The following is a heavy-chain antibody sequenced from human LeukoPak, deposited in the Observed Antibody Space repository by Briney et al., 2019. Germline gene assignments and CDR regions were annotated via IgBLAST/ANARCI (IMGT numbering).Heavy chain of an antibody. CDR3: ARDERSDY. V-gene: IGHV3-11*04. J-gene: IGHJ4*02. CDR2: ISTIGSTI. Sequence: SGGSLRLSCVAPGFTFSDYYMSSIRQAPGKGLGCVSYISTIGSTIYYADSVKGRFTISRDNAKNSLYLQMNNLRAEDTAMYYCARDERSDYWGQGALVTVSS. CDR1: GFTFSDYY.